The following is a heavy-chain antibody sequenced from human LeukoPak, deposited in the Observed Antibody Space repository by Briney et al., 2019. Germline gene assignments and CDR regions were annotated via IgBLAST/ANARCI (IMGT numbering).Heavy chain of an antibody. V-gene: IGHV1-46*01. CDR3: ARTQYSNGWYDF. J-gene: IGHJ5*01. Sequence: GASVKVSCKASGFTVTTHYMHWLRQAPGRGLEWLGIIDPLGGHTSYAQKFQGRVTLTTDTSSNTVHMELRSLKSDDSAVYFCARTQYSNGWYDFWGQGTLVSVSS. D-gene: IGHD3-22*01. CDR1: GFTVTTHY. CDR2: IDPLGGHT.